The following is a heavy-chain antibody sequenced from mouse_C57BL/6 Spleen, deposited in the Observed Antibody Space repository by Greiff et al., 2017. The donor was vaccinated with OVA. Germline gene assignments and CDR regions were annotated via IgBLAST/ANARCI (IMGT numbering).Heavy chain of an antibody. D-gene: IGHD2-5*01. CDR3: ARRTYYSNGHYCDY. CDR2: IDPSDSYT. Sequence: QVQLQQPGAELVMPGASVKLSCKASGYTFTSYWMHWVKQRPGPGLEWIGEIDPSDSYTNYNQKFKGESTLTVGKSSSTAYMQLSSLTSEDSAVYYCARRTYYSNGHYCDYWGQGTTLTVSS. V-gene: IGHV1-69*01. J-gene: IGHJ2*01. CDR1: GYTFTSYW.